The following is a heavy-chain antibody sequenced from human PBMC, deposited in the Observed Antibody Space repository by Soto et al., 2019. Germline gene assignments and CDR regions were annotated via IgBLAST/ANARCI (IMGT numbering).Heavy chain of an antibody. CDR1: GYTLTELS. J-gene: IGHJ6*03. Sequence: GASVKVSCKVSGYTLTELSMHWVRQAPGKGLEWMGGFDPEDGETIYAQKFQGRVTMTEDTSTSTAYMELSSLRSEDTAVYYCARGRGGLYCSGGSCYSGYYMDVWGKGTTVTVSS. V-gene: IGHV1-24*01. CDR2: FDPEDGET. D-gene: IGHD2-15*01. CDR3: ARGRGGLYCSGGSCYSGYYMDV.